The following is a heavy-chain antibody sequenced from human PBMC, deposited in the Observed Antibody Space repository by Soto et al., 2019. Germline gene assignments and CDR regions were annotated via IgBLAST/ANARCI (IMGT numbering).Heavy chain of an antibody. J-gene: IGHJ6*03. CDR3: ARALAEAGTDMDV. D-gene: IGHD6-13*01. Sequence: SVKVSCKASGGTFSSYAISWVRQAPGQGLEWMGRIIPIFGIANYAQKFQGRVTITADKSTSTAYMELSSLRSEDTAVYYCARALAEAGTDMDVWGKGTTVTVSS. V-gene: IGHV1-69*04. CDR1: GGTFSSYA. CDR2: IIPIFGIA.